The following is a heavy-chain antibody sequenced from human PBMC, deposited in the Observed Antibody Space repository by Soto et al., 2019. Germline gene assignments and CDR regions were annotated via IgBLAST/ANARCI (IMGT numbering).Heavy chain of an antibody. V-gene: IGHV3-48*01. D-gene: IGHD3-16*01. Sequence: EVPLVESGGGLVQPGGSLRLSCVASGFTLSRYSMNWVRQAPGKGLEWVSYISRSSSTIYYADSVKGRFTISRDNAENSLYLQMNSLRAEDTAVFYCARVLAGGIADCGGRGTRVTVSS. CDR1: GFTLSRYS. CDR2: ISRSSSTI. J-gene: IGHJ4*02. CDR3: ARVLAGGIADC.